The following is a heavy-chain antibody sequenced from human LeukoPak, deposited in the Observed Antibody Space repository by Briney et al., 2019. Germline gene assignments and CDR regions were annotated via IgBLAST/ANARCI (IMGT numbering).Heavy chain of an antibody. CDR3: AKCHSGNYCYGMDV. J-gene: IGHJ6*02. V-gene: IGHV3-23*01. CDR1: GFTFSSYA. CDR2: ISGSGGST. Sequence: GGSLRLSCAASGFTFSSYAMSWVRQAPGKGLEWVLVISGSGGSTYYADSVKGRFTISRDNSKNTLYLQMNSLRAEDTAVYYCAKCHSGNYCYGMDVWGQGTTVTVSS. D-gene: IGHD1-26*01.